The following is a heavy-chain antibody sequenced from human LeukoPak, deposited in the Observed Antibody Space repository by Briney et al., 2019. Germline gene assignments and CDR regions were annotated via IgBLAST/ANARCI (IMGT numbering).Heavy chain of an antibody. CDR2: ISSSSNYI. CDR1: GFTFSSYS. D-gene: IGHD2-2*01. J-gene: IGHJ4*02. V-gene: IGHV3-21*01. Sequence: GGSLRLSCAASGFTFSSYSMNWVRQAPGKGLEWVSSISSSSNYIYYADSAKGRFTISRDNAKNSMYLQMNSLRAEDTAVYYCAREYCSSTSCYLYWGQGTLVTVSS. CDR3: AREYCSSTSCYLY.